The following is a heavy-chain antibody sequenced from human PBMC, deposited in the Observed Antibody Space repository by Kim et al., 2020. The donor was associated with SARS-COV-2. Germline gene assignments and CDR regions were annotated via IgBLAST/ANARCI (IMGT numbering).Heavy chain of an antibody. CDR3: TTDRDDYGDYGPLDP. CDR2: IKSKTDGGTT. CDR1: GFTFSNAW. Sequence: GGSLRLSCAASGFTFSNAWMSWVRQAPGKGLEWVGRIKSKTDGGTTDYAAPVKGRFTISRDDSKNTLYLQMNSLKTEDTAVYYCTTDRDDYGDYGPLDPWGQGTLVTVSS. D-gene: IGHD4-17*01. V-gene: IGHV3-15*01. J-gene: IGHJ5*02.